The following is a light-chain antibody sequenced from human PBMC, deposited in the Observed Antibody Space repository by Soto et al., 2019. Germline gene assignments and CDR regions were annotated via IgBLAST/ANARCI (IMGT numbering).Light chain of an antibody. J-gene: IGLJ3*02. V-gene: IGLV2-11*01. CDR3: CSYTASDIWV. Sequence: QSVLTQPRSVSGSPGQSVTISCTGTNSDVGGYNFVSWYQQLPGKAPKLMISAVSQRPSGVPDRFSGSKSGNTASLTISGLQADDEADYFCCSYTASDIWVFGRGTKLTVL. CDR2: AVS. CDR1: NSDVGGYNF.